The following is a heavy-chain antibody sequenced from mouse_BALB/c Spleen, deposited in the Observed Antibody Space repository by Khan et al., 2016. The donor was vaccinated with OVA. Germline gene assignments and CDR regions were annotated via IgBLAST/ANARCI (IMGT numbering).Heavy chain of an antibody. J-gene: IGHJ2*01. CDR1: GYSITSGYA. D-gene: IGHD1-1*01. Sequence: EVQLQESGPGLVKPSQSLSLTCTVTGYSITSGYAWNWIRQFPGNKLEWMGYISYSGVTSYTPSLKSRISITRDTSKNQFFLQLNSVTTEDTATYYCASVSYYGYYFDYWGQGTTLTVSS. CDR3: ASVSYYGYYFDY. V-gene: IGHV3-2*02. CDR2: ISYSGVT.